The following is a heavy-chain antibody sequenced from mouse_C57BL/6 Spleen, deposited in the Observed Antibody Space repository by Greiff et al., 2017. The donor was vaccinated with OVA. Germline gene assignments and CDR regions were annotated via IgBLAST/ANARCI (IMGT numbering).Heavy chain of an antibody. J-gene: IGHJ2*01. D-gene: IGHD4-1*01. CDR3: GMELGR. Sequence: EVQLQQSGPELVQPGASVKISCKASGYTFTDYYMNWVKQSHGKSLEWIGDINPNNGGTSYNQKFKGKATLTVDNSSCTAYMELRSLASEDSAVYECGMELGRWGQGTTLTVSS. CDR1: GYTFTDYY. CDR2: INPNNGGT. V-gene: IGHV1-26*01.